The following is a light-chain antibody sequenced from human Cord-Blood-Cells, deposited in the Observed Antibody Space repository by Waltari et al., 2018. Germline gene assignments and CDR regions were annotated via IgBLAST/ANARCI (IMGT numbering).Light chain of an antibody. CDR2: AAS. J-gene: IGKJ3*01. Sequence: DIQMTQSPSSLSASVGDRVTITCRASQSISSYLNWYQQKPGKAPKLLIYAASSLQSGVPSGLSGSGSGTDFTLTISSRQPEDFATYYCQQSYSTPFTFGPGTKVDIK. CDR3: QQSYSTPFT. CDR1: QSISSY. V-gene: IGKV1-39*01.